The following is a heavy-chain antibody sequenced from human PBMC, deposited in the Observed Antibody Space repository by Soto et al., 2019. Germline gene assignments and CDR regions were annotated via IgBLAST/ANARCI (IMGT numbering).Heavy chain of an antibody. V-gene: IGHV3-21*01. J-gene: IGHJ6*02. CDR1: GFIFVDFS. D-gene: IGHD2-2*01. CDR2: IGSSGGYI. Sequence: VSLPLSCAVSGFIFVDFSMNWVRQAAGKGLEWVASIGSSGGYIFYADSVKGRFTISRDNAKKSLDLRINSLRAEDTAVYYCAREKKHQSLGGRFGMDVWGQGTTVTVSS. CDR3: AREKKHQSLGGRFGMDV.